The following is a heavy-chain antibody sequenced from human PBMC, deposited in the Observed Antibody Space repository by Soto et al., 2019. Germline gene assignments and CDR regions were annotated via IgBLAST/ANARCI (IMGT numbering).Heavy chain of an antibody. CDR1: TYTFTNYD. CDR2: MNPTNGNT. V-gene: IGHV1-8*01. J-gene: IGHJ4*02. D-gene: IGHD7-27*01. CDR3: AKGPRNWGVDY. Sequence: QVQLVQSGAEVKKPGASVKVSCKASTYTFTNYDINWFRQATGQGLEWMGWMNPTNGNTGYAQNLQGRVTMTRSTSIPTDYMELSSLRSEDTAVYYCAKGPRNWGVDYWGQGTLVTVSS.